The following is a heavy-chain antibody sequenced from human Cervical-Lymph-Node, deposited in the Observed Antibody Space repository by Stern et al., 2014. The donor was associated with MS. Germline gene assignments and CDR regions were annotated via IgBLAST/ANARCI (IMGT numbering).Heavy chain of an antibody. CDR1: GYTFSSLG. CDR3: ASGSLEGFDP. Sequence: QVQLVQSGAEVKKPAASVKVSCKASGYTFSSLGISWVRQAPGQGLEWMGWISAYNGNTTYAQKFQGRVTLTTDTSTSTAYMELRRLTSDDTAVYYCASGSLEGFDPWGQGTLVTVSS. D-gene: IGHD5-24*01. CDR2: ISAYNGNT. V-gene: IGHV1-18*01. J-gene: IGHJ5*02.